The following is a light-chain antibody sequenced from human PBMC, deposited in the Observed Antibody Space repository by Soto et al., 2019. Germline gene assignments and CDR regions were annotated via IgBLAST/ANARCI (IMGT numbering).Light chain of an antibody. CDR2: YDS. V-gene: IGLV3-21*04. Sequence: SYELTQPPSVSVAPGKTARITCGGNNIGSKSVHWYQQKPGQASVLVIYYDSDRPSGIRERFSGSNSGNTATLTISRVEAGDEADYYCQVWDSSTYVFGTGTKLTVL. CDR1: NIGSKS. CDR3: QVWDSSTYV. J-gene: IGLJ1*01.